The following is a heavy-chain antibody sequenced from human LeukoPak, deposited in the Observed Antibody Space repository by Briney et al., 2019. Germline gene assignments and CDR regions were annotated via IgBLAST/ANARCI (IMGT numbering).Heavy chain of an antibody. J-gene: IGHJ3*02. Sequence: GGSLRLSCAASGLSIKNYAMHWVRQAPGRGLEWVAVISYDGSNEYYADSVKGRFTISRDNSKNTLYLQMNSLRPEDTAMYYCARDVYSGTCCNAFDIWGQGTMVTVSS. V-gene: IGHV3-30*04. CDR3: ARDVYSGTCCNAFDI. CDR2: ISYDGSNE. D-gene: IGHD6-13*01. CDR1: GLSIKNYA.